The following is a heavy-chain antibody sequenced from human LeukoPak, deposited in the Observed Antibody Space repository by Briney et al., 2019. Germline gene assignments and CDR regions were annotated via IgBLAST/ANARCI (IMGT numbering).Heavy chain of an antibody. D-gene: IGHD6-25*01. CDR3: ARQAVLSRDYYYYYMDV. Sequence: PSETLSVTCTVSGGSISSYYWSWIRQPPGKGLEWIGYIYYSGSTNYNPSLKSRVTMSVDTSKNQFSLKLSSVTAADTAVYYCARQAVLSRDYYYYYMDVWGKGTTVTVSS. CDR2: IYYSGST. CDR1: GGSISSYY. V-gene: IGHV4-59*08. J-gene: IGHJ6*03.